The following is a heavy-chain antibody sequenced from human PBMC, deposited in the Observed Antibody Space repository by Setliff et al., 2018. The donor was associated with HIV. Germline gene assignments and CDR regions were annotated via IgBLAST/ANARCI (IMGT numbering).Heavy chain of an antibody. Sequence: PGESLKISCKGSGDTFTNSWVGWVRQMPGKGLEWMGIIYPGDSDTRYSLSFQGQVTISADKSINTAYLQWSSLKASDTAMYYCARHEVGLAAVGKGYFDYWGQGTLVTVS. V-gene: IGHV5-51*01. J-gene: IGHJ4*02. CDR1: GDTFTNSW. D-gene: IGHD6-13*01. CDR3: ARHEVGLAAVGKGYFDY. CDR2: IYPGDSDT.